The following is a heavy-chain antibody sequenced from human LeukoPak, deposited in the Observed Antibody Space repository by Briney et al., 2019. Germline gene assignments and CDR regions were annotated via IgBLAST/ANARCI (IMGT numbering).Heavy chain of an antibody. J-gene: IGHJ4*02. CDR2: STPIFGTA. CDR1: GGTFSSDA. Sequence: GASVKVSCKASGGTFSSDAISWVRQAPGQGLEWMGKSTPIFGTANYAQKCQGRVTSTTDESTSTAHMERSGLRAQDTAVYYCARDTLAPVLLAYWGQGTLVTVSS. CDR3: ARDTLAPVLLAY. V-gene: IGHV1-69*05. D-gene: IGHD1-1*01.